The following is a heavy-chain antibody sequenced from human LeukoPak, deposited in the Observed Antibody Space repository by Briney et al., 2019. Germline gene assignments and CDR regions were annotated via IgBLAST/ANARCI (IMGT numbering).Heavy chain of an antibody. CDR2: ISSSSSYI. CDR3: ARDGGYRTGSSCSRPYYFDY. J-gene: IGHJ4*02. V-gene: IGHV3-21*01. D-gene: IGHD2-15*01. CDR1: GFTFSSYN. Sequence: GGSLRLSCAASGFTFSSYNMNWVRQAPGKGLEWVSSISSSSSYIYYADSVKGRFTISRDNAKNSLFLQMNSLRAEDTAVYYCARDGGYRTGSSCSRPYYFDYWGQGTLVTVSS.